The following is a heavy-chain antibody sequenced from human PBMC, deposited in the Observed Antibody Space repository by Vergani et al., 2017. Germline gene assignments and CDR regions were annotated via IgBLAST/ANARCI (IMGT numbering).Heavy chain of an antibody. J-gene: IGHJ4*02. D-gene: IGHD3-22*01. CDR3: AMHDSSGYYYAY. CDR2: IYYSGST. Sequence: QLQLQESGPGLVKPSETLSLTCTVSGGSISSYYWSWIRQPPGKGLEWIGYIYYSGSTYYNPSLKSRVTISVDTSKNQFSLKLSSVTAADTAVYYCAMHDSSGYYYAYWGQGTLVTVSS. CDR1: GGSISSYY. V-gene: IGHV4-59*12.